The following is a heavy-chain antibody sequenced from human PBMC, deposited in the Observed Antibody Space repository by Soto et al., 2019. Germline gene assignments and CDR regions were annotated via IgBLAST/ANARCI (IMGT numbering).Heavy chain of an antibody. Sequence: GASVKVSCKASGYTFTSYGISWVRQAPGQGLEWMGWISAYNGNTNYAQKLQGRVTMTTDTSTSTAYMELRSLRSDDTAVYYCARASSSRTAHHAAYWGQGTLVTVSS. CDR2: ISAYNGNT. J-gene: IGHJ4*02. CDR1: GYTFTSYG. V-gene: IGHV1-18*04. CDR3: ARASSSRTAHHAAY. D-gene: IGHD2-21*02.